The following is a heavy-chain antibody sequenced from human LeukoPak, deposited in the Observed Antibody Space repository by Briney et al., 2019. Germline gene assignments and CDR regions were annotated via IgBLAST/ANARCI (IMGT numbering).Heavy chain of an antibody. CDR2: IYRGGST. V-gene: IGHV3-66*01. D-gene: IGHD2-21*02. CDR1: GFTVSSNY. Sequence: PGGSLRLSCAASGFTVSSNYMSWVRQAPGEGLEWVSVIYRGGSTYYADSVKGRFTISRDNSMNTLYLDMNSLRAEDTAVYYCARGGGAYCGSNCYRNFDYWGQGTLVTVSS. CDR3: ARGGGAYCGSNCYRNFDY. J-gene: IGHJ4*02.